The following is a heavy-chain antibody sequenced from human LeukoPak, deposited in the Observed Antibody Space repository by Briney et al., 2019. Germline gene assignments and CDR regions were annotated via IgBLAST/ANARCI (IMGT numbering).Heavy chain of an antibody. V-gene: IGHV3-21*01. J-gene: IGHJ3*02. CDR1: GFTFSNAW. Sequence: GGSLRLSCAASGFTFSNAWMSWVRQAPGKGLEWVSSITVTTTFIYYADSVKGRFTISRDNAKNSLYLQMNTLRVEDTALYYCARDLPGELGRGVFDIWGQGTMVIVSS. CDR2: ITVTTTFI. CDR3: ARDLPGELGRGVFDI. D-gene: IGHD1-1*01.